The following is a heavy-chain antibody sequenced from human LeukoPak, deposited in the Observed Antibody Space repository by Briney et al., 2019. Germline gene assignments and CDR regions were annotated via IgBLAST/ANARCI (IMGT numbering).Heavy chain of an antibody. CDR2: INHSGST. D-gene: IGHD5-18*01. V-gene: IGHV4-34*01. CDR1: GGSFSGYD. J-gene: IGHJ4*02. CDR3: ARILPDTAMVITEGSYFDY. Sequence: SETLSLTCAVYGGSFSGYDWSWIRQPPGKGLEWIGEINHSGSTNYNPSLKSRVTISVDTSKNQFSLKLSSVTAADTAVYYCARILPDTAMVITEGSYFDYWGQGTLVTVSS.